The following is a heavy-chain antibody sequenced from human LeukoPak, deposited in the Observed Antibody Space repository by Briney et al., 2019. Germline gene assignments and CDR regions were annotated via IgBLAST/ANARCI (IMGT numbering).Heavy chain of an antibody. Sequence: GGSLRLSCAASGFNFNTYWMSWVRQAPGKGLEWVANIKQDGSEKFYVDSMKGRFTISRDNSKNSLYLQMNSLRAEDTAVYYCAKDRRSGSMVRGVVFDYWGQGTLVTVSS. D-gene: IGHD3-10*01. CDR2: IKQDGSEK. CDR1: GFNFNTYW. CDR3: AKDRRSGSMVRGVVFDY. V-gene: IGHV3-7*01. J-gene: IGHJ4*02.